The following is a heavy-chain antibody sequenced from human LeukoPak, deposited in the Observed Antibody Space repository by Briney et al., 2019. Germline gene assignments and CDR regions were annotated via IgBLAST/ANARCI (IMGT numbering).Heavy chain of an antibody. CDR2: MNPNSGNT. V-gene: IGHV1-8*03. D-gene: IGHD6-13*01. J-gene: IGHJ6*03. CDR3: ASASLGYSSRPYYYYMDV. Sequence: ASVKVSCKASGYTFTSYDINWVRQATGQGLEWMGWMNPNSGNTGYAQKFQGRVTITADESTSTAYMELSSLRSEDTAVYYCASASLGYSSRPYYYYMDVWGKGTTVTVSS. CDR1: GYTFTSYD.